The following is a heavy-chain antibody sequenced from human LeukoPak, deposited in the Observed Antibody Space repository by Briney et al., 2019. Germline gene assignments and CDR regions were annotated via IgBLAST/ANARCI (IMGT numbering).Heavy chain of an antibody. CDR1: GYTFISYG. J-gene: IGHJ4*02. Sequence: ASVKVSCKASGYTFISYGINWVRQAPGQGLEWMGWINPKSGDTNYEQKFQGRVTMTRDTSVSTAYMELSGLRSDDTAMYYCARVYYGGKTPSPGGHWGQGTLVTVSS. CDR2: INPKSGDT. CDR3: ARVYYGGKTPSPGGH. D-gene: IGHD4-23*01. V-gene: IGHV1-2*02.